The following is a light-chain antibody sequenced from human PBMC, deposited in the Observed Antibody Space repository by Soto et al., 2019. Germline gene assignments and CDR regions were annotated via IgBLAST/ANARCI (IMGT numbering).Light chain of an antibody. CDR3: SSYATISSYV. V-gene: IGLV2-14*01. Sequence: QSALTQPASVSGSPGQSITISCTGTSSDVGGYIYVSWYQQHPGKAPKLMIYDVTSRPSGASYRFSGSKSGNTASLTISGLQAEDEADYYCSSYATISSYVFGTGTKVTVL. J-gene: IGLJ1*01. CDR2: DVT. CDR1: SSDVGGYIY.